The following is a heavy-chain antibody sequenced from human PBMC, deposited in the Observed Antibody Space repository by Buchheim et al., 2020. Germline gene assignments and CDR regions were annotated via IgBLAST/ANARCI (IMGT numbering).Heavy chain of an antibody. J-gene: IGHJ6*02. D-gene: IGHD3-10*01. Sequence: QVQLVESGGGVVQPGRSLRLSCAASGFTFSSYGMHWVRQAPGKGLEWVAVIWYDGSNKYYADSVKGRFTISRDNSKNTLYVQMNSLRAEDTAVYYCARSMVRGPSRLHYYGMDVWGQGTT. CDR1: GFTFSSYG. CDR3: ARSMVRGPSRLHYYGMDV. CDR2: IWYDGSNK. V-gene: IGHV3-33*01.